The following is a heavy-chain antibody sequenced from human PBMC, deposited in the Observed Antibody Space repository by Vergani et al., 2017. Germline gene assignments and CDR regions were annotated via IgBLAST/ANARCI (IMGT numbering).Heavy chain of an antibody. CDR2: LNPTTGHT. D-gene: IGHD2-21*01. J-gene: IGHJ5*02. Sequence: VQLVQSGAEVRKPGASVTVSCTASGYIFKNYYIHWLRQAPGQAFGWMGILNPTTGHTTSAQKFMGRVDMTRDTSTDTSTRTVQMTLSSLRSEDTAVYYCARSIGYCAGATCRAYYFDHWGQGTRVTVSS. CDR3: ARSIGYCAGATCRAYYFDH. V-gene: IGHV1-46*02. CDR1: GYIFKNYY.